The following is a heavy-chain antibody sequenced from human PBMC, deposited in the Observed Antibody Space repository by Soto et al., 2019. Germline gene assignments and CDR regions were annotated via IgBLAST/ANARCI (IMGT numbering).Heavy chain of an antibody. CDR2: ISASGGNT. J-gene: IGHJ4*02. CDR3: ANSRYSSSGLPYYFDY. D-gene: IGHD6-13*01. Sequence: PGGSLRLSCVASGFTFSNFAMSWVRQAPVKGLEWVSSISASGGNTYYADSVKGRFTISRDNSKNTLYLQMNSLRAEDTAVYYSANSRYSSSGLPYYFDYWGQGALVTVSS. V-gene: IGHV3-23*01. CDR1: GFTFSNFA.